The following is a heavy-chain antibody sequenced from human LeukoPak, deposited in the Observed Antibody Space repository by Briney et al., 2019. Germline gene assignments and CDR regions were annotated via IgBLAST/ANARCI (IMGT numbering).Heavy chain of an antibody. J-gene: IGHJ6*03. CDR2: IYYSGNT. D-gene: IGHD2-15*01. Sequence: TSETLSLTCTVSGGSIISNSYYWGWIRQPPGKGLEWIGSIYYSGNTYYNPSLKSRVTISVDTSKNQFSLKLSSVTAADTAVYYCARLATGYCSGGSCGESYYYYYMDVWGKGTTVTVSS. CDR3: ARLATGYCSGGSCGESYYYYYMDV. V-gene: IGHV4-39*01. CDR1: GGSIISNSYY.